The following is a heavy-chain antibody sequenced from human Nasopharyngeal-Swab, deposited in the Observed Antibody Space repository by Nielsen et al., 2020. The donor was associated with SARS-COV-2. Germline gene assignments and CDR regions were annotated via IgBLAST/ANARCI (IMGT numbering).Heavy chain of an antibody. V-gene: IGHV3-48*01. CDR3: ARGGADCGSTSCYVSYYYYYMDV. CDR1: GFTFSSYS. D-gene: IGHD2-2*01. J-gene: IGHJ6*03. Sequence: GESLKISCAASGFTFSSYSMNWVRQAPGKGLEWVSYISSSSSTIYYADSVKGRFTISRDNAKNSLYLQMNSLRAEDTAVYYCARGGADCGSTSCYVSYYYYYMDVWGKGTTVTVSS. CDR2: ISSSSSTI.